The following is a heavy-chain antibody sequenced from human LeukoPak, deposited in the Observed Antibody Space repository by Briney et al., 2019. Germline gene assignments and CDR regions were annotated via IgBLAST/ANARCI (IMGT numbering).Heavy chain of an antibody. Sequence: GGSLRLSCAASGFTFSSYGMHWVRQAPGKGLEWVAFIRYDGSNKYYADSVKGRFTISRDNSKNTLYLQMNSLRAEDTAVYYCAKDRGPTTVEPFGYWGQGTLVTVSS. CDR2: IRYDGSNK. CDR1: GFTFSSYG. J-gene: IGHJ4*02. CDR3: AKDRGPTTVEPFGY. V-gene: IGHV3-30*02. D-gene: IGHD4-23*01.